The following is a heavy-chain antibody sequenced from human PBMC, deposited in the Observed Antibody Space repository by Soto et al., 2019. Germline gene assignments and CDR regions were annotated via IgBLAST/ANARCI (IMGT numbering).Heavy chain of an antibody. CDR1: GYTFTSYD. Sequence: QVQLVQSGAEVKKPGASVKVSCKASGYTFTSYDINWVRQATGQGLEWMGWMNPNSGNTGYAQKFQGRVTMTRNTSISTADMELSSLRDEDTAVYYCARGPLQLGEVSLYRFIYWGQGTLVTVSS. V-gene: IGHV1-8*01. CDR2: MNPNSGNT. CDR3: ARGPLQLGEVSLYRFIY. D-gene: IGHD3-16*02. J-gene: IGHJ4*02.